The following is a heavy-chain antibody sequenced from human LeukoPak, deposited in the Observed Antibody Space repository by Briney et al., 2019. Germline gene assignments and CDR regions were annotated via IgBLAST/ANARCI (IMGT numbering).Heavy chain of an antibody. CDR1: GGSISSSSYY. V-gene: IGHV4-39*01. CDR2: IYYSGST. CDR3: AVIYSGYDLGFDY. J-gene: IGHJ4*02. D-gene: IGHD5-12*01. Sequence: SETLSLTCTVSGGSISSSSYYWGWIRQPPGKGLEWIGSIYYSGSTYYNPSLKSRVTISVDTSKNQFSLKLSSVTAADTALYYRAVIYSGYDLGFDYWRQGTLVTLSS.